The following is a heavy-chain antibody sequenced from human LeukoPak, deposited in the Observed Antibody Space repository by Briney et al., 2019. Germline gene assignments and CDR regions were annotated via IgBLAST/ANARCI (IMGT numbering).Heavy chain of an antibody. CDR3: AREKGGFSLDP. J-gene: IGHJ5*02. V-gene: IGHV4-38-2*02. CDR1: GYSISSGYY. D-gene: IGHD3-3*01. CDR2: IYHSGST. Sequence: SETLSLTCTVSGYSISSGYYWGWIRQPPGKGLEWIGSIYHSGSTYYNPSLKSRVTISVDTSKNQFSLKLSSVTAADTAVYYCAREKGGFSLDPWGQGTLVTVSS.